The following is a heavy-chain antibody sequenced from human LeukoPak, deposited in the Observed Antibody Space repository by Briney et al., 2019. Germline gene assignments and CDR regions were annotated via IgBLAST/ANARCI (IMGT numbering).Heavy chain of an antibody. J-gene: IGHJ4*02. Sequence: SGGSLRLSCAASGFTFSSFTMSWVRQAPGKGLEWVSAISGSGGSTYYADSVKGRFTISRDNSKNTLYLQMNSLRAEDTAVYYCAKDGEDIVVVPAANRFDYWGQGTLVTVSS. CDR3: AKDGEDIVVVPAANRFDY. V-gene: IGHV3-23*01. CDR2: ISGSGGST. CDR1: GFTFSSFT. D-gene: IGHD2-2*01.